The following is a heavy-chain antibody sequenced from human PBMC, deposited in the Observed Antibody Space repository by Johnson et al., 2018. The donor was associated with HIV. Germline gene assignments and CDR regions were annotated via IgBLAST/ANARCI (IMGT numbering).Heavy chain of an antibody. J-gene: IGHJ3*02. CDR3: ARSLGVVGAIGKGAFDI. Sequence: QVQLVESGGGVVQPGRSLRLSCAASGFTFSSYGMHWVRQAPGKGLEWGAVISYDGSNKYYADSVKGRFTISRDNSKNTLYLQMNSLRAEDTAVYYCARSLGVVGAIGKGAFDIWGQGTMVTVSS. V-gene: IGHV3-30*03. CDR1: GFTFSSYG. CDR2: ISYDGSNK. D-gene: IGHD1-26*01.